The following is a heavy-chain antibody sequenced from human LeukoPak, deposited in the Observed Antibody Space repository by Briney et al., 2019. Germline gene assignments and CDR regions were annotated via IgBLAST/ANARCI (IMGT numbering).Heavy chain of an antibody. D-gene: IGHD1-20*01. J-gene: IGHJ6*02. CDR2: IYYSGST. CDR3: ARLGYNWNHYYYGMDV. CDR1: GGSISSSSYY. Sequence: SETLSLTCTVSGGSISSSSYYWGWIRQPPGKGLEWIGSIYYSGSTYYNPSLKSRVTISVDTSKNQFSLNLSSVTAADTAVYYCARLGYNWNHYYYGMDVWGQGTTVTVSS. V-gene: IGHV4-39*01.